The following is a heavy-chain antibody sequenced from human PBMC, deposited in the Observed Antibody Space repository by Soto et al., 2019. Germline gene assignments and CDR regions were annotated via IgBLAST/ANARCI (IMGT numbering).Heavy chain of an antibody. V-gene: IGHV4-4*07. CDR1: GGSISSYY. CDR2: IYTSGST. J-gene: IGHJ6*02. CDR3: ARDGLLLWFGELYNYYGMDV. Sequence: PSETLSLTCTVSGGSISSYYWSWIRQPAGKGLEWIGRIYTSGSTNYNPSLKSRVTMSVDTSKNQFSLKLSSVTAADTAVYYCARDGLLLWFGELYNYYGMDVWGQGTTVTVSS. D-gene: IGHD3-10*01.